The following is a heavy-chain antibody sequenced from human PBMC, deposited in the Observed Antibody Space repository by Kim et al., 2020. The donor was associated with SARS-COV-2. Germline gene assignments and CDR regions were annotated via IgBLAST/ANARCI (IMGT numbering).Heavy chain of an antibody. V-gene: IGHV4-59*01. CDR3: ARDIVVVTAIRGYYYYGMDV. J-gene: IGHJ6*02. CDR1: GGSISSYY. D-gene: IGHD2-21*02. Sequence: SETLSLTCTVSGGSISSYYWSWIRQPPGKGLEWIGYIYYSGSTNYNPSLKSRVTISVDTSKNQFSLKLSSVTAADTAVYYCARDIVVVTAIRGYYYYGMDVCGQSTTVTVS. CDR2: IYYSGST.